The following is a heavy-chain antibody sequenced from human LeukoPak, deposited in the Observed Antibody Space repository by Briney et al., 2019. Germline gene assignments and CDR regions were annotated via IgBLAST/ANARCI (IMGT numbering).Heavy chain of an antibody. D-gene: IGHD4-17*01. CDR1: GGTFSNLG. CDR3: ASGPTDWYFDL. CDR2: IIPTVVIT. V-gene: IGHV1-69*04. J-gene: IGHJ2*01. Sequence: ASVTVSCKASGGTFSNLGISWVRQAPGQAFEWMGRIIPTVVITNYAQKFQGRVTITADTSTDTAYMELNSLRSEDTAVYYCASGPTDWYFDLWGRGTLVTV.